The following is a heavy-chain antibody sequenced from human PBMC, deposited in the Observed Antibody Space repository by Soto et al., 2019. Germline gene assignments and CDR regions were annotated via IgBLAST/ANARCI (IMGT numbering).Heavy chain of an antibody. J-gene: IGHJ4*02. D-gene: IGHD3-10*01. CDR3: AKDVGSYYYGSGSYYKGYFDY. CDR1: GFTFSSYG. V-gene: IGHV3-30*18. CDR2: ISYDGSNK. Sequence: PGGSLRLSCAASGFTFSSYGMHWVRQAPGKGLEWVAVISYDGSNKYYADSVKGRFTISRDNSKNTLYLQMNSLRAEDTAVYYCAKDVGSYYYGSGSYYKGYFDYWGQGTLVTVPQ.